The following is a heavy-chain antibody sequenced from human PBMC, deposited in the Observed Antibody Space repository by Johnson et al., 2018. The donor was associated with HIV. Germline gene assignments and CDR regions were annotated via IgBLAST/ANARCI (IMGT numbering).Heavy chain of an antibody. Sequence: QVQLVESGGGVVQPGRSLRLSCAASGFTFSSYAMHWVRQAQGKGLEWVAVISYDGSEKYYADSVKGRLTISRYNSKNTLYLQMNSLRAEDTAVYYCAKEFRLGYPPQIDAFDIWGQGTMVTVSS. V-gene: IGHV3-30*04. CDR1: GFTFSSYA. CDR2: ISYDGSEK. CDR3: AKEFRLGYPPQIDAFDI. D-gene: IGHD3-9*01. J-gene: IGHJ3*02.